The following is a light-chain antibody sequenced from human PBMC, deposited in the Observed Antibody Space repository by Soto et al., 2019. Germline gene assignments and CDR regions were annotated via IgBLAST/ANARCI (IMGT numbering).Light chain of an antibody. CDR1: QSVSSY. Sequence: EIVLTQSPATLSLSPVERATLSCRASQSVSSYLAWYQQKPGQAPSRLSCVASNRATGIPGRFSGSGSGTDFTLTIVSLEPEDFAGYCSKQRDIWPWTFGQGTKVDI. CDR3: KQRDIWPWT. V-gene: IGKV3-11*01. J-gene: IGKJ1*01. CDR2: VAS.